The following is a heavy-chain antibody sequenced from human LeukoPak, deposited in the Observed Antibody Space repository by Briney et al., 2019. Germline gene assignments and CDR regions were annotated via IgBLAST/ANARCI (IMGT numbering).Heavy chain of an antibody. CDR3: VTDYDILTDYGGFNY. Sequence: PGGSLRLSCAASGFTFSSYWMHWVRQAPGKGLEWVATIKPDGSEKYYVDSVKGRFTISRDNAKNSLNLQMNSLRAEDTAVYYCVTDYDILTDYGGFNYWGQGTLVTVPS. J-gene: IGHJ4*02. D-gene: IGHD3-9*01. CDR2: IKPDGSEK. CDR1: GFTFSSYW. V-gene: IGHV3-7*01.